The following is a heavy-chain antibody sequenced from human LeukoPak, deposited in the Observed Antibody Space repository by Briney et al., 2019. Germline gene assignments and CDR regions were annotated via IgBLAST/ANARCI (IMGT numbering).Heavy chain of an antibody. D-gene: IGHD6-6*01. Sequence: GGSLRLSCAVSGFAFSGFWMSWSRQAPGKGLEWVASINSDGSEGYYADVVKGRFTISRDNAKNSLYLQINSLRAEDTAVYYCARSSYSSSSSVWGQGTMVTVSS. CDR2: INSDGSEG. CDR1: GFAFSGFW. V-gene: IGHV3-7*03. CDR3: ARSSYSSSSSV. J-gene: IGHJ3*01.